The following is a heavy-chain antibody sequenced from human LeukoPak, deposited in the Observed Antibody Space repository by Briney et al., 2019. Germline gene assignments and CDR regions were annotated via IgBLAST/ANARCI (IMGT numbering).Heavy chain of an antibody. CDR1: GGSFSGYY. V-gene: IGHV4-34*01. D-gene: IGHD3-10*01. CDR3: ARRRVWFGEQGFDY. CDR2: INHSGST. J-gene: IGHJ4*02. Sequence: PSETLSLTCAVYGGSFSGYYWSWIRQPPGKGLEWIGEINHSGSTNYSPSLKSRVTISVDTSKNQFSLKLSSVTAADTAVNYCARRRVWFGEQGFDYWGQGTLVTVSS.